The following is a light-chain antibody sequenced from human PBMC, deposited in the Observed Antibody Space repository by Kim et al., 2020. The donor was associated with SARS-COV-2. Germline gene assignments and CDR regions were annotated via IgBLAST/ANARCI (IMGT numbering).Light chain of an antibody. CDR3: QQANSFPVT. V-gene: IGKV1-12*01. Sequence: DIQMTQSPSSVSASVGDRVTITCRASQGVSNWLAWYQQKPGRAPKLLIYAASKLHSGVPSRFSGGGSGTDFTLTISSLQPEDFATYYCQQANSFPVTFGPGTKLAI. J-gene: IGKJ2*01. CDR1: QGVSNW. CDR2: AAS.